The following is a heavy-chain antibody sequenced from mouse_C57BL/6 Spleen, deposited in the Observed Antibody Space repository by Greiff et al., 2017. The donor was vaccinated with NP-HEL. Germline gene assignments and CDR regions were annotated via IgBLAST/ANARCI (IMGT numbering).Heavy chain of an antibody. Sequence: VQLQESGPGLVKPSQSLSLTCSVTGYSITSGYYWNWIRQFPGNKLEWMGYISYDGSNNYNPSLKNRISITRDTSKNQFFLKLNSVTTEDTATYYCARGTMAVWGTGTTVTVSS. D-gene: IGHD1-1*02. V-gene: IGHV3-6*01. CDR2: ISYDGSN. J-gene: IGHJ1*03. CDR1: GYSITSGYY. CDR3: ARGTMAV.